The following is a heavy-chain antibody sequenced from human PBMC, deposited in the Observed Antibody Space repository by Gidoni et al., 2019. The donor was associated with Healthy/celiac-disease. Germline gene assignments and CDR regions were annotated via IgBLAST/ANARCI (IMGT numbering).Heavy chain of an antibody. J-gene: IGHJ4*02. CDR3: AKDQIKVWSSFAD. Sequence: EVQLLESGGGLVQPGGSLRLPCAASGFTFSSYAMSWVRQAPGKGLEWVSAISGSGGSTYYADAVKGRFTISRDNSKNTLYLQMNSLRAEDTAVYYCAKDQIKVWSSFADWGQGTLVTVSS. CDR1: GFTFSSYA. CDR2: ISGSGGST. V-gene: IGHV3-23*01. D-gene: IGHD3-3*01.